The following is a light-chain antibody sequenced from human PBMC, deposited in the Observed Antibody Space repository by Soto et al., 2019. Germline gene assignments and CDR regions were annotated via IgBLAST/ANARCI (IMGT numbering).Light chain of an antibody. V-gene: IGLV2-8*01. CDR2: EVS. J-gene: IGLJ2*01. CDR3: SSYAGSRVV. CDR1: SSDVGGYNY. Sequence: QSALTQPPSASGSPGQSVTISCTGTSSDVGGYNYVSWYQQHPGKAPKLMIYEVSKRPSGVPDRFSGSKSGNTASLTVSGLQAEDEADYYCSSYAGSRVVFGGGTKRTVL.